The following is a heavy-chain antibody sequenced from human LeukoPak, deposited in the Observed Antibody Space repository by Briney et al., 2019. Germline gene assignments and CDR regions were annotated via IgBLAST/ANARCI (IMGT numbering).Heavy chain of an antibody. CDR2: ISDSSDYI. Sequence: GGSLRLSCTASGFTFIYYSMNWVRQAPGEGLEWVSSISDSSDYIYYADSVKGRFTISRDNAKNSLYLQMNSLGAEDTAVYYCARDYRNSWYLDIDYWGQGTLVTVSS. J-gene: IGHJ4*02. CDR1: GFTFIYYS. V-gene: IGHV3-21*01. CDR3: ARDYRNSWYLDIDY. D-gene: IGHD6-13*01.